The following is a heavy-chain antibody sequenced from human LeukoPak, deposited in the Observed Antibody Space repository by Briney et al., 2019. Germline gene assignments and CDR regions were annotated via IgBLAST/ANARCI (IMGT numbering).Heavy chain of an antibody. Sequence: PGGSLRLSCAAPGFTFCRYSIDWVRQAPGRGLEWLSYISSSSSTIYYADSVKGRFTISRDNAKNSVYLQTNSLTAEDTAVYYCARVWSSGYTKDYWGQGTLVTVSS. CDR2: ISSSSSTI. V-gene: IGHV3-48*04. CDR1: GFTFCRYS. D-gene: IGHD3-22*01. CDR3: ARVWSSGYTKDY. J-gene: IGHJ4*02.